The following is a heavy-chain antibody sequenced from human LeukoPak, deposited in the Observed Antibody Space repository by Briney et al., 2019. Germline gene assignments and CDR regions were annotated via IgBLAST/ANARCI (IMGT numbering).Heavy chain of an antibody. CDR3: ARKTQELRYFDWLLPSNYYFDY. CDR2: INHSGST. V-gene: IGHV4-34*01. D-gene: IGHD3-9*01. J-gene: IGHJ4*02. CDR1: GGSFSGYY. Sequence: SETLSLTSAVYGGSFSGYYWSWIRRPPGKGLEWIGEINHSGSTNYNPSLKSRVTISVDTSKNQFSLKLSSVTAADTAVYYCARKTQELRYFDWLLPSNYYFDYWGQGTLVTVSS.